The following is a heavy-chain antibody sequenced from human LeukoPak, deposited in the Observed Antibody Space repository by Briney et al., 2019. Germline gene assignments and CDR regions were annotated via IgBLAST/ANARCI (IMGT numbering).Heavy chain of an antibody. CDR3: AKSSYYDSSGYYREYYFDY. CDR1: GFTFSSYS. J-gene: IGHJ4*02. Sequence: NPGGSLRLSCAASGFTFSSYSMNWVRQAPGKGLEWVSSISSSSSYIYYADSVKGRFTISRDNAKNSLYLQMNSLRAEDTAVYYCAKSSYYDSSGYYREYYFDYWGQGILVTVSS. CDR2: ISSSSSYI. V-gene: IGHV3-21*04. D-gene: IGHD3-22*01.